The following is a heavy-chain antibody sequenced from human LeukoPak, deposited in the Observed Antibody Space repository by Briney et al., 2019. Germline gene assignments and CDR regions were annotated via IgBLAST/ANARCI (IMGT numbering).Heavy chain of an antibody. J-gene: IGHJ6*02. CDR3: ARDRVLRYFDWPRIYYNYGMDV. D-gene: IGHD3-9*01. CDR2: IGTAGDT. CDR1: GFTFSSYD. Sequence: GGSLRLSCAASGFTFSSYDMHWVRQATGKGLEWVSAIGTAGDTYYPGSVKGRFTISRENAKNSYLQMNSLRAEDTAVYYCARDRVLRYFDWPRIYYNYGMDVWGQGTTVTVSS. V-gene: IGHV3-13*01.